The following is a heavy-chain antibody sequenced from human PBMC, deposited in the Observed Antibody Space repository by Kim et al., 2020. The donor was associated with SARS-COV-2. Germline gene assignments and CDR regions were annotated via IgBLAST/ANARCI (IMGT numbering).Heavy chain of an antibody. CDR1: GGTFSSYT. CDR2: IIPIFGTA. Sequence: SVKVSCKASGGTFSSYTINWVRQAPGQGLEWMGGIIPIFGTANYAQKFQGRVTITADESTTTAYMELSSLTSEDTAVYYCARVRGSYAQSDYWGQGTLVTVSS. D-gene: IGHD1-26*01. CDR3: ARVRGSYAQSDY. J-gene: IGHJ4*02. V-gene: IGHV1-69*13.